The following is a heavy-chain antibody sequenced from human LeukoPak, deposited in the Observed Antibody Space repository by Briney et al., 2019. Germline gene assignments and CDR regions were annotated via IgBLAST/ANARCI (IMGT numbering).Heavy chain of an antibody. CDR2: IYHSGST. CDR1: GYSISSGYY. CDR3: ARLLRGNPVDY. V-gene: IGHV4-38-2*01. Sequence: SETLPLTCAVSGYSISSGYYWGWIWQPPGKGLEWIGTIYHSGSTYYNPSLKSRVTISVDTSKNQFSLKLRSVTAADTAIYYCARLLRGNPVDYWGQGTLVTVSS. J-gene: IGHJ4*02. D-gene: IGHD2-15*01.